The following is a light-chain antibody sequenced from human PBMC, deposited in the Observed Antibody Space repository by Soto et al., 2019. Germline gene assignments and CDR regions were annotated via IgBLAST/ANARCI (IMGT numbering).Light chain of an antibody. CDR2: EVN. V-gene: IGLV2-8*01. Sequence: QSVLTHPPSASGSPGQSVAISCTGTSSDVGGYNYVSWYQQHPGKAPKLMIYEVNKRTSGVPDRFSGSKSGNTASLTVSGLQAEDEADYYCSSYAGSSNVFGTGTKLTVL. CDR3: SSYAGSSNV. CDR1: SSDVGGYNY. J-gene: IGLJ1*01.